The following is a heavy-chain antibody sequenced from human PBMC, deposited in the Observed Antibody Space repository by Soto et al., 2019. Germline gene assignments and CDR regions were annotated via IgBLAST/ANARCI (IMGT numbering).Heavy chain of an antibody. D-gene: IGHD4-17*01. Sequence: QVQLVQSGAEVKKPGSSVKVSCKASGGTFSSYTISWVRQAPGQGLEGMGRIIPILGIANYAQKFQGRVTITADKSTSTAYMELSSLTSEDTAVYYCASFGHNGDHDSWGQGTLVTVSS. J-gene: IGHJ4*02. CDR3: ASFGHNGDHDS. V-gene: IGHV1-69*02. CDR1: GGTFSSYT. CDR2: IIPILGIA.